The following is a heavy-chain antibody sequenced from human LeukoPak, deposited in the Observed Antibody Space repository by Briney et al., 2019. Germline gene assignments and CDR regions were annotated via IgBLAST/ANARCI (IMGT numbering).Heavy chain of an antibody. D-gene: IGHD6-13*01. CDR1: GGSISSYS. CDR3: AREPGGAAPLDY. V-gene: IGHV4-4*07. Sequence: SETLSLTCTVSGGSISSYSWTWMRQPAGKGLEWIGRIYTSGSTNYNPSLKSRVTMSVDTSKNQFSLKLSSVTAADTAVYYCAREPGGAAPLDYWGQGTLVTVSS. J-gene: IGHJ4*02. CDR2: IYTSGST.